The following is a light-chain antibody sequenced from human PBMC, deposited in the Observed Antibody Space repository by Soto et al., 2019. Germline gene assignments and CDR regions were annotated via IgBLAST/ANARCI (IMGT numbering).Light chain of an antibody. J-gene: IGKJ1*01. V-gene: IGKV1-5*01. CDR3: QQYNSYS. CDR1: QSISNW. CDR2: HAS. Sequence: DIQMTQSPSTLPASVGDRVTITCRASQSISNWLAWDQQKPGTAPKVLIYHASNLQSGVPSRFSGSGSGTEFTLTSSSLQHDDFATYYCQQYNSYSFGQGTKVEIK.